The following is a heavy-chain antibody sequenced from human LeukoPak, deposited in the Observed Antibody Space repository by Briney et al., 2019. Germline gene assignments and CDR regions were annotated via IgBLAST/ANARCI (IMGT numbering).Heavy chain of an antibody. D-gene: IGHD5-24*01. CDR2: ISYDGSFK. J-gene: IGHJ4*02. CDR1: GFTLSGYG. Sequence: PGGSLRLSCAASGFTLSGYGMHWVGQAPGKGLGWVAVISYDGSFKYHGDSVKGRFTISRDNSKNTLYLQMNSLRPEDTAVYHCAKDAGAGYNWNYCDYWGQGTLVTVSS. V-gene: IGHV3-30*18. CDR3: AKDAGAGYNWNYCDY.